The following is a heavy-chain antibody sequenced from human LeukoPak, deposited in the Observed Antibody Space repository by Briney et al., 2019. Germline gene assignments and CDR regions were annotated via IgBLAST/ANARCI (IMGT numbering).Heavy chain of an antibody. D-gene: IGHD5-18*01. CDR2: IKDDGSMT. CDR3: ARENKMGYSYAADC. V-gene: IGHV3-74*01. CDR1: GFTFSNYW. Sequence: GGSLRLSCAASGFTFSNYWMHWVRQVPGKGLVWVSRIKDDGSMTDYADSVKGRFTISKDNAKNSLYLQMNSLRVEDTAVYYCARENKMGYSYAADCWGQGTLVTVSS. J-gene: IGHJ4*02.